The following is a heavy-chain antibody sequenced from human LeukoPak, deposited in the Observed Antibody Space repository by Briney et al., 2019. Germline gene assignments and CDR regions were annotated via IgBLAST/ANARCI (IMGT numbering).Heavy chain of an antibody. CDR3: ARGRELEVHYSYNKDV. V-gene: IGHV3-64*01. CDR1: GFTFSSYA. CDR2: ITSDGGRT. Sequence: PGGSLRLSCAASGFTFSSYAVHWVRQAPGKGLEYVSAITSDGGRTYYANSVKGRFTISRDNSKNTLYLQMGSLRAEDMAVYYCARGRELEVHYSYNKDVWGKGTPVTVSS. D-gene: IGHD1-7*01. J-gene: IGHJ6*03.